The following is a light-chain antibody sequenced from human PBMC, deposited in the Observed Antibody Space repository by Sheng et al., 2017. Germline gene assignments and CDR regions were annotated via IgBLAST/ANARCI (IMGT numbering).Light chain of an antibody. CDR1: QGISSA. V-gene: IGKV1-13*02. CDR2: AAS. CDR3: QQYNGYPYT. Sequence: AIQLTQSPSSLSGSIGDRVTITCRTSQGISSALAWYQQKPGKAPKLLIYAASSLQSGVSSKFSGSGSGTDFTLTISSLQPEDSATYYCQQYNGYPYTFGQGTKLEI. J-gene: IGKJ2*01.